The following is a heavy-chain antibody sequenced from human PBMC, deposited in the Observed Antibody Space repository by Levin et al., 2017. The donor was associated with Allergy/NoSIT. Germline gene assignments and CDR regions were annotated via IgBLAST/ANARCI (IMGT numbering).Heavy chain of an antibody. CDR1: GYSFTSYW. CDR2: IYPGDSDT. V-gene: IGHV5-51*01. J-gene: IGHJ4*02. D-gene: IGHD2-15*01. CDR3: ARHVRPKKYCSGGSCYSGAPPSQIDY. Sequence: KLGESLKISCKGSGYSFTSYWIGWVRQMPGKGLEWMGIIYPGDSDTRYSPSFQGQVTISADKSISTAYLQWSSLKASDTAMYYCARHVRPKKYCSGGSCYSGAPPSQIDYWGQGTLVTVSS.